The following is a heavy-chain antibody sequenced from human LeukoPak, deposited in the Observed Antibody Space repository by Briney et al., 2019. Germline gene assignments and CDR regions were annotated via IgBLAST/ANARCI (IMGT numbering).Heavy chain of an antibody. CDR1: GFAFSSYW. J-gene: IGHJ4*02. D-gene: IGHD4-23*01. Sequence: GGSLRLSCATSGFAFSSYWMTWVRQVPGKGMEWVANINREGNEKYYVDSVKGRFTISRDNAKNSVDLQMDSLRVEDTAVYYCARVGTWELQRVFDFWGQGTLVTVSS. CDR3: ARVGTWELQRVFDF. V-gene: IGHV3-7*01. CDR2: INREGNEK.